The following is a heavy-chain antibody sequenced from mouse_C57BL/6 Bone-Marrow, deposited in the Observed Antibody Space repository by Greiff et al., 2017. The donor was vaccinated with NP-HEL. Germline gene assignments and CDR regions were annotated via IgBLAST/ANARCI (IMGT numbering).Heavy chain of an antibody. CDR2: IHPNSGST. V-gene: IGHV1-64*01. J-gene: IGHJ2*01. D-gene: IGHD1-1*01. CDR1: GYTFTSYW. Sequence: QVQLQQPGAELVKPGASVKLSCKASGYTFTSYWMHWVKQRPGQGLEWIGMIHPNSGSTNYNEKFKSKATLTVDKSSSTAYMQLSSLTSEDSAVYYCARPYYGSSLYFDYWGQGTTLTVSS. CDR3: ARPYYGSSLYFDY.